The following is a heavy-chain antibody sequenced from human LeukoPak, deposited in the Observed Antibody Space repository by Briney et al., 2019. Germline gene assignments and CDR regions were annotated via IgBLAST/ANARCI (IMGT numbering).Heavy chain of an antibody. CDR3: ARGLRYCTNGVCYTGGGFDY. Sequence: GASVKVSCKASGYTFTSYDINWVRQATGQGLEWMGWMNPNSGNTGYAQKFQGRVTITRNTSISTAYMELSSLRSEDTAVYYCARGLRYCTNGVCYTGGGFDYWGQGTLVTVSS. CDR1: GYTFTSYD. J-gene: IGHJ4*02. D-gene: IGHD2-8*01. V-gene: IGHV1-8*03. CDR2: MNPNSGNT.